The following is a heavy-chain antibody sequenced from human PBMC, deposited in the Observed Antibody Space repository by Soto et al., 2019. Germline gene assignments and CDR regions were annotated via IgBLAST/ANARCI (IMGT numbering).Heavy chain of an antibody. Sequence: QVHLVQSGAEVKKPGSSVKVSCKASGGTFSSDAINWVRQAPGQGLEWMGVIIPSLGTPNYAQKFQGRVTITADETTNAAYMELSSLTSEDTALYYCVGDSSGYWWINYWGQGTLVTVSS. D-gene: IGHD3-22*01. CDR3: VGDSSGYWWINY. CDR1: GGTFSSDA. J-gene: IGHJ4*02. CDR2: IIPSLGTP. V-gene: IGHV1-69*01.